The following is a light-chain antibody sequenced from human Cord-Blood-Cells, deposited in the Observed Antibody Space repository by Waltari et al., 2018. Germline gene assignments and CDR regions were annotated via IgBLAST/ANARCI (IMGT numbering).Light chain of an antibody. CDR2: DAT. V-gene: IGKV3-11*01. CDR3: QQRSNWGIT. J-gene: IGKJ5*01. CDR1: QRVSSY. Sequence: EIVLTQSPATLSLSPGERATLSCRASQRVSSYLAWYQQKPGQAPRLLSYDATSRATCIPARLSGSGSGTDFTLTISSLGPEDFAVYYCQQRSNWGITFGQGTRLEIK.